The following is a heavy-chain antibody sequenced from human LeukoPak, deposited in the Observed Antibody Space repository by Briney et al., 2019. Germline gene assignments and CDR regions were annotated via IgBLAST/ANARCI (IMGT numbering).Heavy chain of an antibody. D-gene: IGHD3-9*01. CDR3: ARDPAYYDILTGYPPPGG. J-gene: IGHJ4*02. CDR2: IYYSGST. V-gene: IGHV4-39*07. Sequence: KPSETLSLTCTVSGGSISSSSYYWGWIRQPPGKGLEWIGSIYYSGSTYYNPSLKSRVTISVDTSKNQFSLKLSSVTAADTAVYYCARDPAYYDILTGYPPPGGWGQGTLVTVSS. CDR1: GGSISSSSYY.